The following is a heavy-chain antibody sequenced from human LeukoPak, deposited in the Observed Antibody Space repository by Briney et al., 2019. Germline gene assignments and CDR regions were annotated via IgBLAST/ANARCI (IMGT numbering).Heavy chain of an antibody. CDR1: GGSISSGGYY. J-gene: IGHJ3*02. CDR2: IYYSGNT. V-gene: IGHV4-31*03. CDR3: ARDPSYCSSTSCYGAFDI. Sequence: SQTLSLTCTVSGGSISSGGYYWSWIRQHPRKGLEWIGYIYYSGNTYYNPSLKSRVTISVDTSKNQFSLKLSSVTAADTAVYYCARDPSYCSSTSCYGAFDIWGQGTMVTVSS. D-gene: IGHD2-2*01.